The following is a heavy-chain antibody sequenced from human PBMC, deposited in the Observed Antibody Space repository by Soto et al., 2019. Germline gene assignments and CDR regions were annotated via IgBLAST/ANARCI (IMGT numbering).Heavy chain of an antibody. CDR3: AKDRCSPSTCFFDY. D-gene: IGHD3-10*02. CDR1: GFTLSSYA. V-gene: IGHV3-23*01. Sequence: EVQLLESGGGLVQPGGSLRLSCAASGFTLSSYAMGWVRQAPGKGLEWVSAIIANGAGTYYADSVKGRFTISRDNSKNTLYLQMRALGAEDTAVYFCAKDRCSPSTCFFDYWGQGTLVTVSS. CDR2: IIANGAGT. J-gene: IGHJ4*02.